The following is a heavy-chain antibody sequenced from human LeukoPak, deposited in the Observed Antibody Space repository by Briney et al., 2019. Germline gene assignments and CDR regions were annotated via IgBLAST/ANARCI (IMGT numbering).Heavy chain of an antibody. Sequence: SETLSLTCTVSGYSISSGYYWGWIRQPPGKGLEWIGSIYHSGSTYYNPSLKSRVTISVDTSKNQFSLKLSSVNAADTAVYYCASSTVTNGDAFDIWGQGTMVTVSS. V-gene: IGHV4-38-2*02. CDR1: GYSISSGYY. CDR2: IYHSGST. D-gene: IGHD4-17*01. CDR3: ASSTVTNGDAFDI. J-gene: IGHJ3*02.